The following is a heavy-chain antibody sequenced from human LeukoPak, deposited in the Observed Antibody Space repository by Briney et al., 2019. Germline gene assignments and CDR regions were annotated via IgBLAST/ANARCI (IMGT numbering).Heavy chain of an antibody. Sequence: ASVKVSCKASGYTFTSYYMHWVRQAPGQGLEWMGIINPSGGSTSYAQKFQGRVTMTRDTSTSTVYMELSSLRSDDTAVYYCARGEPPYYYDSSGYPQGYDYWGQGTLVTVSS. V-gene: IGHV1-46*01. CDR1: GYTFTSYY. CDR3: ARGEPPYYYDSSGYPQGYDY. D-gene: IGHD3-22*01. CDR2: INPSGGST. J-gene: IGHJ4*02.